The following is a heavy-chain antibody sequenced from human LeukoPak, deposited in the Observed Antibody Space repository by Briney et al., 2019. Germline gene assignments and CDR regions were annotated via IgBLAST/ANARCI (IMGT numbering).Heavy chain of an antibody. V-gene: IGHV1-2*02. CDR2: INPNSGGT. J-gene: IGHJ4*02. CDR1: GYTFTGYY. Sequence: ASVKVSCKASGYTFTGYYMHWVRQAPGQGLEWMGWINPNSGGTNYAQKFQGRATMTRDTSITTAYMELSRLRSDDTAVYYCARDVAGSFWRSIDYWGQGTLVTVSS. D-gene: IGHD3-10*01. CDR3: ARDVAGSFWRSIDY.